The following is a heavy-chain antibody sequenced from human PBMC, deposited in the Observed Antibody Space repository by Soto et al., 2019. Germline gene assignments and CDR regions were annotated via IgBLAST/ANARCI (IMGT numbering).Heavy chain of an antibody. Sequence: EVHLVESGGGLVQTGGSLRLSCAISESTVRSDWMNWVRQAPGKGLEWVAHTNQDGSEKYYVDSVKGRFTIFRDNAKNSLYLQMNSLTVGDPAMYYCSGGVGDAFWGQGTLVTVSS. CDR3: SGGVGDAF. V-gene: IGHV3-7*04. CDR2: TNQDGSEK. J-gene: IGHJ4*02. CDR1: ESTVRSDW. D-gene: IGHD3-16*01.